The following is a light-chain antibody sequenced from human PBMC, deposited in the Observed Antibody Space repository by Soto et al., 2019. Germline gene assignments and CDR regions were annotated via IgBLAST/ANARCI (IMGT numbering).Light chain of an antibody. CDR3: MQRIELPLT. V-gene: IGKV2-28*01. J-gene: IGKJ4*01. Sequence: DIVMTQSPLSLPVTPGEPASISCRSSQSLLHSNGYNYLDWYLQKPGQSPQLLIYLGSNRASGVPDRFSGSGSGTDFTLKISRVEAEDVGVYYCMQRIELPLTFGGGTKVDIK. CDR1: QSLLHSNGYNY. CDR2: LGS.